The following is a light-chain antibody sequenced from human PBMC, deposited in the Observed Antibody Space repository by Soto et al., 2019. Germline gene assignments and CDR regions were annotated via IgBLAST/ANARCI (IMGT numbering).Light chain of an antibody. V-gene: IGKV3-15*01. CDR2: DAY. CDR1: QSAGSR. Sequence: EIVMTQSPDTLSVSPGERATLSCRASQSAGSRLAWYQQKPGQAPRLLIFDAYTRATGVPARFSGSGSGTEFTLTISSLQSEDFALYFCQQYYRWPATFGQGTIVEIK. J-gene: IGKJ1*01. CDR3: QQYYRWPAT.